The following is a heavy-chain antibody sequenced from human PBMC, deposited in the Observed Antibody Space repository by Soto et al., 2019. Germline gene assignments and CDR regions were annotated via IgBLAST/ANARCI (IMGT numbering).Heavy chain of an antibody. V-gene: IGHV3-74*01. CDR1: GFTFSSYW. CDR3: ARTQGPPPSSYYMDV. J-gene: IGHJ6*03. Sequence: GGSLRLSCAASGFTFSSYWMHWVRQAPGKGLVWVSRINSDGSSTSYADSVKGRFTISRDNAKNTLYLQMNSLRAEDTAVYYCARTQGPPPSSYYMDVWGKGTTVTVSS. CDR2: INSDGSST.